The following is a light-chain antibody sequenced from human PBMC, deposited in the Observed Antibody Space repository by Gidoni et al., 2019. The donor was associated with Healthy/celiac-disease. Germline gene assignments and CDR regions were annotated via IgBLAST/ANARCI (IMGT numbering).Light chain of an antibody. CDR2: GAS. Sequence: EIVLTQSPGTLSLSQGERATLSCRASQSVSSSYLAWYQQKPGHAPRLLIYGASSRATGLPDRFSGSGSGTDFTLTISRLEPEDFAVYYCQQYGSSPYTFGQGTKLEIK. CDR1: QSVSSSY. CDR3: QQYGSSPYT. J-gene: IGKJ2*01. V-gene: IGKV3-20*01.